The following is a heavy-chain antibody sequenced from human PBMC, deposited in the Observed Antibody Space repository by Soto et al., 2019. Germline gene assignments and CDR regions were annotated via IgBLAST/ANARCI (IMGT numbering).Heavy chain of an antibody. CDR3: AKLYGFWSGDDAFDI. Sequence: ASVKVSCKASGYTFTGYYMHWVRQAPGQGLEWMGWINPNSGGTNYAQKFQGRVTMTRDTSISTAYMELSRLRSDDTAVYYCAKLYGFWSGDDAFDIWGQGTMVTVSS. D-gene: IGHD3-3*01. CDR1: GYTFTGYY. V-gene: IGHV1-2*02. J-gene: IGHJ3*02. CDR2: INPNSGGT.